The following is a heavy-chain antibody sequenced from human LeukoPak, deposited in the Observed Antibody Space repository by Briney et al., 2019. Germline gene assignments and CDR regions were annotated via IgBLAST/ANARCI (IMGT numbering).Heavy chain of an antibody. Sequence: ASVRVACKASGYSFNIYDINGVRQATGQGLEWMGWMNPVCGNTGFAQKFQGRVTMTRNTSITTAYMELSSLRFEDTAVYYCAVHLPGDYLDRWGQGTLVTVSS. CDR1: GYSFNIYD. CDR3: AVHLPGDYLDR. V-gene: IGHV1-8*01. J-gene: IGHJ4*02. CDR2: MNPVCGNT.